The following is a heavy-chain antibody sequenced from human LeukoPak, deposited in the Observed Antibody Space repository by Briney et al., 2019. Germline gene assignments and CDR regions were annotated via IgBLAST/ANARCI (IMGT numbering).Heavy chain of an antibody. J-gene: IGHJ3*02. Sequence: GSLRLSCAASGFTFSSYWMSWVRQAPGKGLEWVANIKQDGSEKYYVDSVKGRFTISRDNAKNSLYLQMNSLRAEDTALYYCAKDVKLRFDAFDIWGQGTMVTVSS. CDR1: GFTFSSYW. CDR3: AKDVKLRFDAFDI. CDR2: IKQDGSEK. D-gene: IGHD5-18*01. V-gene: IGHV3-7*03.